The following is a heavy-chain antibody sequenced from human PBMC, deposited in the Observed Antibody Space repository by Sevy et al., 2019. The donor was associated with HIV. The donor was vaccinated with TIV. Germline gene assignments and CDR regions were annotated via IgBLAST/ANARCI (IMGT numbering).Heavy chain of an antibody. CDR3: ARDRGEILRSAFKS. V-gene: IGHV3-33*08. Sequence: GGSLRLSCAASGFTFGEYGMHWVRQAPGKGLEWVAVISHDGRNHKYNAKSVKGRFTISRDNSKNMVYLQMNSLRVEDTAIYYCARDRGEILRSAFKSWGQGTLVTVSS. D-gene: IGHD3-10*01. CDR1: GFTFGEYG. J-gene: IGHJ5*02. CDR2: ISHDGRNHK.